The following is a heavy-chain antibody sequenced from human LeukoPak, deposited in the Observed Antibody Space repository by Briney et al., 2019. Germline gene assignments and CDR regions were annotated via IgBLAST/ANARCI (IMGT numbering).Heavy chain of an antibody. V-gene: IGHV3-21*01. J-gene: IGHJ4*02. CDR1: GFTFSSYS. CDR2: ISSSSSYI. D-gene: IGHD3-10*01. CDR3: ARSGDRFAFDY. Sequence: GGSLRLSCAASGFTFSSYSMNWVRQAPGKGLEWVSSISSSSSYIYYADSVKSRFTISRDNAKNSLYLQMNSLRAEDTAVYYCARSGDRFAFDYWGQGTLVTVSS.